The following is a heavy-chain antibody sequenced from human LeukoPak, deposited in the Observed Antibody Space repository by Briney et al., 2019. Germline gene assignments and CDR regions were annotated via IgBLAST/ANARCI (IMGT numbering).Heavy chain of an antibody. CDR1: GGSISSGSYY. V-gene: IGHV4-61*02. D-gene: IGHD1-14*01. CDR2: VFTNGST. Sequence: SETLSLTCIVSGGSISSGSYYWSWIRQPAGKGLEWIGRVFTNGSTDYNPSFKSRVTISVDTSKKQVSLRLSSVTAADTAVYYCARDLPGQYGFDIWGQGTMVTVSS. CDR3: ARDLPGQYGFDI. J-gene: IGHJ3*02.